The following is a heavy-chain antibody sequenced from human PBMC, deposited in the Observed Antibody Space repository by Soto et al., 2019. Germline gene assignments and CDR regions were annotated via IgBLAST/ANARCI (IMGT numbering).Heavy chain of an antibody. CDR2: INPILSMS. CDR3: ASSYGSGYRAFDY. Sequence: QVQLVQSGAEVRKPGSSVKVSCKASGDTFSFYSINWVRQAPGLGLEWMGRINPILSMSNYAQRFSGRVTMTADKSKSTAYMELSGLRSEDTAIYYCASSYGSGYRAFDYWGQGALVTVSS. CDR1: GDTFSFYS. V-gene: IGHV1-69*02. D-gene: IGHD3-10*01. J-gene: IGHJ4*02.